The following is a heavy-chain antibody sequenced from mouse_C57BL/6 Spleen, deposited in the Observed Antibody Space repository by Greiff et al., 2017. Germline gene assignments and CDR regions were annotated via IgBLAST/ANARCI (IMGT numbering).Heavy chain of an antibody. CDR1: GFNIKDDY. Sequence: EVKLVESGAELVRPGASVKLSCTASGFNIKDDYMHWVKQRPEQGLEWIGWIDPENGDTEYASKFQGKATITADTSSNTAYLQLSSLTSEDTAVYYCTTKTVEYYFDYWGQGTTLTVSS. D-gene: IGHD1-1*01. J-gene: IGHJ2*01. CDR2: IDPENGDT. V-gene: IGHV14-4*01. CDR3: TTKTVEYYFDY.